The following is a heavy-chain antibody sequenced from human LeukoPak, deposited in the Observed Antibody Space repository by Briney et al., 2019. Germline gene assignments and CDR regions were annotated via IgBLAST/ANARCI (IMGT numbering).Heavy chain of an antibody. CDR3: ARDHGYSSPYYYYGMDV. CDR1: GFTVSSNY. V-gene: IGHV3-66*01. CDR2: IYSGGST. J-gene: IGHJ6*02. Sequence: GGSLRLSCAASGFTVSSNYMNWVRQAPGKGLEWVSVIYSGGSTYYADSVKGRFTISRDNSKNTLYLQMNSLRAEDTAVYYCARDHGYSSPYYYYGMDVWGQGTTVTVSS. D-gene: IGHD6-13*01.